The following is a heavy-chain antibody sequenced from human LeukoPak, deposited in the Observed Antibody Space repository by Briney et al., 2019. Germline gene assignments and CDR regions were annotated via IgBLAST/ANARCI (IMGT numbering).Heavy chain of an antibody. CDR1: GVSISGYY. J-gene: IGHJ6*03. V-gene: IGHV4-59*01. D-gene: IGHD5-18*01. Sequence: SETLSLTCTVSGVSISGYYWSWLRQPAGKGLEWIGYIYYTGSTNYNPSLKSRVTISVDMSKNQFSLKLSSVTAADTAVYYCARGSTWDTAYYYMDVWGKGTTVTVSS. CDR3: ARGSTWDTAYYYMDV. CDR2: IYYTGST.